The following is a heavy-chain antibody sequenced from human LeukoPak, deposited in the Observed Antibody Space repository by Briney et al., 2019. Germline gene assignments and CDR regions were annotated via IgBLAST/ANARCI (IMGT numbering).Heavy chain of an antibody. CDR2: ISGSGGST. J-gene: IGHJ3*02. D-gene: IGHD3-10*01. CDR3: AKGIYYGSGSGSTAFDI. V-gene: IGHV3-23*01. CDR1: GFTFSSYG. Sequence: GGSLRLSCAASGFTFSSYGMHWVRQAPGKGLGWVSAISGSGGSTYYADSVKGRFTISRDNSKNTLYLQMNSLRAEDTAVYYCAKGIYYGSGSGSTAFDIWGQGTMVTVS.